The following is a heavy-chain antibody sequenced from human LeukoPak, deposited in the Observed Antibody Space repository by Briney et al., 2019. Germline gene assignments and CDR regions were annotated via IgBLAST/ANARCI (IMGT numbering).Heavy chain of an antibody. V-gene: IGHV3-30*18. CDR1: GFTFSSYG. CDR3: AKFQIYDSSGYYYLDAFDI. D-gene: IGHD3-22*01. CDR2: ISYDGSNK. Sequence: GGSLRLSCAASGFTFSSYGMHWVRQAPGKGLEWVAVISYDGSNKYYADSVKGRFTISRDNSKNTLYLQMNSLRAEDTAVYYCAKFQIYDSSGYYYLDAFDIWGQGTMVTVSS. J-gene: IGHJ3*02.